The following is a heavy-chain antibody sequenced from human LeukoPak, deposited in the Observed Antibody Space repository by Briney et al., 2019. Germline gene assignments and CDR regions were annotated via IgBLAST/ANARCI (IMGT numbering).Heavy chain of an antibody. J-gene: IGHJ4*02. V-gene: IGHV4-38-2*01. CDR1: GYYISSGYY. CDR3: ARYTSGWIFDY. Sequence: SETLSLTCAVSGYYISSGYYWGWIRQPPGKGLEWIGNIYHTGSTYYNPSLKSRVTISVDTSKNEFSLKLSSVTAADTAMYYCARYTSGWIFDYWGQGTLVTVSS. CDR2: IYHTGST. D-gene: IGHD6-19*01.